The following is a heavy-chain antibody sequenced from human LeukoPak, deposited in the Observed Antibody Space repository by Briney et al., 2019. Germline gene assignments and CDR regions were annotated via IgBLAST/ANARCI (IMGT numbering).Heavy chain of an antibody. Sequence: GGSLRLSCAASGFTFSSYAMSWVRQAPGKGLEWVSAISGSGGSTYYADSVKGRFTISRDNSKNTLYLQMNSLRAEDTAVYYCATNSYYYDSSGYLLGDYWGQGTLVTVSS. D-gene: IGHD3-22*01. V-gene: IGHV3-23*01. J-gene: IGHJ4*02. CDR1: GFTFSSYA. CDR3: ATNSYYYDSSGYLLGDY. CDR2: ISGSGGST.